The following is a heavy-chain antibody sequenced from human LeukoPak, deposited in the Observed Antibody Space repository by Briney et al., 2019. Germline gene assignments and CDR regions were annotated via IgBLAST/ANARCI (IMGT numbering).Heavy chain of an antibody. V-gene: IGHV4-59*01. CDR2: IYYSGST. Sequence: PSETLSLTCTVSGGSISSYYWSWIRQPPGKGLEWIGYIYYSGSTNYNPSLKSRVTISVDTSKNQFSLKLSSVTAADTAVYYCARSYSGSYPDPFDYWGQGTLVTVSS. CDR3: ARSYSGSYPDPFDY. D-gene: IGHD1-26*01. J-gene: IGHJ4*02. CDR1: GGSISSYY.